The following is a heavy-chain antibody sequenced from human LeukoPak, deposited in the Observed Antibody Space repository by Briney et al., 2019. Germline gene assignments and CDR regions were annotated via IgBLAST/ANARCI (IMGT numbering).Heavy chain of an antibody. Sequence: GGSLRLSCAASEFTFSSHQMSWVRQAPGKGLEWVAKITQDGSEKYYMDSVKGRLIISRDNGKNSLYLQMNSPRVEDTAVYYCARDWRQDNAFDLWGQGTMVTVSS. V-gene: IGHV3-7*01. CDR2: ITQDGSEK. CDR3: ARDWRQDNAFDL. D-gene: IGHD2-15*01. J-gene: IGHJ3*01. CDR1: EFTFSSHQ.